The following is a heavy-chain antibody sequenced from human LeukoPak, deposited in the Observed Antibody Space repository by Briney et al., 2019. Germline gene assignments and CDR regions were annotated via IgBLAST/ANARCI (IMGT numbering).Heavy chain of an antibody. J-gene: IGHJ6*03. Sequence: SMGCVCLNTRKGLEWVSGLTGSGGNTYYADSVKGRFTISKDNSKNTLSLQMNSLRAEDAAVYYCVKFRGIQHYNYHMDVWGKGTTVTVSS. CDR3: VKFRGIQHYNYHMDV. D-gene: IGHD3-10*01. CDR2: LTGSGGNT. CDR1: S. V-gene: IGHV3-23*01.